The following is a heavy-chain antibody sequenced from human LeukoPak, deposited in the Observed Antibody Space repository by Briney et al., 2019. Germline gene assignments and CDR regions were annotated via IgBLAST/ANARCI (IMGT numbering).Heavy chain of an antibody. D-gene: IGHD3-16*02. V-gene: IGHV1-69*06. CDR2: IIPFFDTT. CDR3: ARGEEYVWGSYRYDY. Sequence: ASVKVSCKASGGTFSSYAITWVRQAPGPGLDWMGGIIPFFDTTNYAQKFQGRVTITADKSTSTAYMELSSLRSEDTAVYYCARGEEYVWGSYRYDYWGQGTLVTVSS. CDR1: GGTFSSYA. J-gene: IGHJ4*02.